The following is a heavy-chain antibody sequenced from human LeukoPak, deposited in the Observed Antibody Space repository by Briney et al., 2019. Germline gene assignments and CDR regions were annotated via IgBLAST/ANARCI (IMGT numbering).Heavy chain of an antibody. V-gene: IGHV3-23*01. CDR1: GFTFSNYA. CDR3: AKDSFYDSTVYFDY. CDR2: ISGSGGST. D-gene: IGHD3-9*01. Sequence: GGSLRLSCAASGFTFSNYAMSWVRQAPGTGLEWASAISGSGGSTYYADSVKGRFTISRDNSKNTPYLQMNSLRAEDTAVYYCAKDSFYDSTVYFDYWGQGTLVTVSS. J-gene: IGHJ4*02.